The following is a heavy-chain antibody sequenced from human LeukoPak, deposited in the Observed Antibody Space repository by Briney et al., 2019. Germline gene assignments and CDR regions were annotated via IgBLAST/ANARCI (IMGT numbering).Heavy chain of an antibody. CDR2: IYTSGST. CDR3: VRVGIVGARCYTSFCMYG. V-gene: IGHV4-4*09. D-gene: IGHD1-26*01. CDR1: GGTLSSYY. Sequence: PSETLSLTCTVSGGTLSSYYWSWIRQPPWKGLEWIGYIYTSGSTNYNPSLKSRVTISVVTTKNQDSLKLSSVTAADTAVYYCVRVGIVGARCYTSFCMYGRDKATTVSVSS. J-gene: IGHJ6*04.